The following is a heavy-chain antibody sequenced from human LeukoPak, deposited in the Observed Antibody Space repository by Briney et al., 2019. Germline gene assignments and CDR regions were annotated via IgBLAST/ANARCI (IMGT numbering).Heavy chain of an antibody. CDR3: ARDSSGYQ. CDR1: GFTFSTYS. Sequence: GGSLRLSCAASGFTFSTYSISWVRQAPGKGLEWVANIKEDGSEKYYGNSVKGRFTISRDNAKNSLYLQMNSLRAEDTAVYFCARDSSGYQWGQGTLVTVSS. CDR2: IKEDGSEK. D-gene: IGHD3-22*01. J-gene: IGHJ4*02. V-gene: IGHV3-7*01.